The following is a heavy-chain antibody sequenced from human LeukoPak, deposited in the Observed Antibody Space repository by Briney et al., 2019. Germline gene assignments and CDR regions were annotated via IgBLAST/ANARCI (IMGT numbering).Heavy chain of an antibody. CDR3: AGYREYWDWHFDL. CDR2: ISWNSGSI. D-gene: IGHD2-8*02. V-gene: IGHV3-9*01. Sequence: PGGSLRLSCAASGFTFDDYAMHWVRQAPGKGLEWVSGISWNSGSIGYADSVKGRFTISRDNAKNSLYLQMNSLRAEDTALYYCAGYREYWDWHFDLWGRGAPVTVSP. CDR1: GFTFDDYA. J-gene: IGHJ2*01.